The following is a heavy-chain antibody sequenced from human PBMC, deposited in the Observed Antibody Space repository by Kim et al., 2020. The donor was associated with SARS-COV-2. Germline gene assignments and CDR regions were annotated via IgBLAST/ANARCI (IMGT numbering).Heavy chain of an antibody. J-gene: IGHJ4*02. CDR2: ISGSGTTI. CDR3: VRIPYESGSYDY. CDR1: GFIFSRYG. Sequence: GGSLRLSCAASGFIFSRYGLNWVRQAPEKGLEWISYISGSGTTIYYADSVKGRFTISRDNAKNSLSLQMNSLRDEDTAVYYCVRIPYESGSYDYWGQGALVTVSS. D-gene: IGHD3-10*01. V-gene: IGHV3-48*02.